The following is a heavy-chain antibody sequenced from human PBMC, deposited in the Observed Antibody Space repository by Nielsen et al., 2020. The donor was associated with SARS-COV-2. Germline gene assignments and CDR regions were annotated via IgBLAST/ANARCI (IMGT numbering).Heavy chain of an antibody. V-gene: IGHV3-48*01. CDR3: VTGARLADN. Sequence: GGSLRLSCAASGFTFSSYSMNWVRQAPGKGLEWVSYISSSSSTIYYADSVKGRFTISRDNAKNSLFLQMTSLRVEDTAVYYCVTGARLADNWGQGTLVTVSS. D-gene: IGHD6-6*01. CDR1: GFTFSSYS. CDR2: ISSSSSTI. J-gene: IGHJ4*02.